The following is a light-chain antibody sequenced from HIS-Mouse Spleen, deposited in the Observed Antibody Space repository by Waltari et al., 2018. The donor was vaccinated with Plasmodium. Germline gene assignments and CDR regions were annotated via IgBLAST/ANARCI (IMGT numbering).Light chain of an antibody. J-gene: IGKJ4*01. CDR3: QQRSNWPPLT. CDR1: QSVSSY. V-gene: IGKV3-11*01. CDR2: DAS. Sequence: EIVLTQSPATLSLSPGERATLSCRASQSVSSYLAWSQQKPGQAPRLLIYDASNGATGIPARFSGSGSGTDFTLTISSLEPEDFAVYYCQQRSNWPPLTFGGGTKVEIK.